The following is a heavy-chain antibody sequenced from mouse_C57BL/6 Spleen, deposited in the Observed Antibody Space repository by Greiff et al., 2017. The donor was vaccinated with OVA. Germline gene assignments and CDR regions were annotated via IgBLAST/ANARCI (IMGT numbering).Heavy chain of an antibody. CDR1: GFTFSDYG. D-gene: IGHD2-2*01. J-gene: IGHJ2*01. CDR3: ARSTMVKGNYFDY. Sequence: EVQLVESGGGLVKPGGSLKLSCAASGFTFSDYGMHWVRQAPEKGLEWVAYISSGSSTIYYADTVKGRFTISRDNAKNTLFLQMTSLRSEDTAMYYCARSTMVKGNYFDYWGQGTTLTVSS. CDR2: ISSGSSTI. V-gene: IGHV5-17*01.